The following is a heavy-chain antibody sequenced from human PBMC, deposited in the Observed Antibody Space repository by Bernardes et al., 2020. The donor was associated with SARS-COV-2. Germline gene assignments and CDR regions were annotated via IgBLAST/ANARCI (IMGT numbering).Heavy chain of an antibody. J-gene: IGHJ5*01. CDR1: GDSIRSYY. CDR3: VRTHCSGDSCWWFDS. V-gene: IGHV4-4*07. Sequence: SETLSLTCTVSGDSIRSYYWSWIRQPAGKGLEWIGLIYTSGRTNSNPSLKSRVTMSVDTSKNQLSLKLTSGTAADTAVYYCVRTHCSGDSCWWFDSWGQGTLVTVSS. D-gene: IGHD2-15*01. CDR2: IYTSGRT.